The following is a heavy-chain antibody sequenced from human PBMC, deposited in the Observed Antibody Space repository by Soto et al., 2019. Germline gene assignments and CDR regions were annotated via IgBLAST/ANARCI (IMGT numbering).Heavy chain of an antibody. Sequence: GGSLRLSCAASGFTFSNYGMHWGRQAPGKGLGWVALMSYDGGNKYYADSVKGRFTISRDNSKNTLYLQMNSLRAEDTAVYYCAKHVRPRYYYDTTGYYRDYWGQGTLVTVSS. J-gene: IGHJ4*02. V-gene: IGHV3-30*18. CDR3: AKHVRPRYYYDTTGYYRDY. D-gene: IGHD3-22*01. CDR2: MSYDGGNK. CDR1: GFTFSNYG.